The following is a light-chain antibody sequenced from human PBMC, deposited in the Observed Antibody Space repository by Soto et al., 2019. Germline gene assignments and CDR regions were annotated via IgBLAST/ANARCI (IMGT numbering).Light chain of an antibody. CDR2: AAS. V-gene: IGKV1-9*01. Sequence: DIQLTQSPSFLSASVGDRVTITCRASPGISSYLAWYQQKPGKAPKLLIYAASTFQSGVPSRFSGSGSGTEFTLTISSLQPEDFATYYCQQLNSYLPYTFGQGTKLEIK. CDR3: QQLNSYLPYT. J-gene: IGKJ2*01. CDR1: PGISSY.